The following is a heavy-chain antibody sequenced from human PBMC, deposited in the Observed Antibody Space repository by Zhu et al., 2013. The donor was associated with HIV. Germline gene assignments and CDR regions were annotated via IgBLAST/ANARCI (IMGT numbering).Heavy chain of an antibody. J-gene: IGHJ5*02. CDR3: ARGRRLWFGELLYDNWFDP. CDR2: MNPNSGNT. V-gene: IGHV1-8*01. D-gene: IGHD3-10*01. CDR1: GYTFTSYD. Sequence: QVQLVQSGAEVKKPGASVKVSCKASGYTFTSYDINWVRQATGQGLEWMGWMNPNSGNTGYAQKFQDRVTMTRNTSISTAYMELSSLRSEDTAVYYCARGRRLWFGELLYDNWFDPWGQGTLVTVSS.